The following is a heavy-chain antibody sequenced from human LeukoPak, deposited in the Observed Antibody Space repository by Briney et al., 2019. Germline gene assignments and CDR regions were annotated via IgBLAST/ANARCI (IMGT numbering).Heavy chain of an antibody. J-gene: IGHJ4*02. V-gene: IGHV4-61*02. CDR1: GGSTSTGDYY. CDR3: ARDPRFSPFDY. CDR2: IYTSGST. Sequence: SETLSLTCTVSGGSTSTGDYYCSWIRQPAGKGLEWIGRIYTSGSTNYNPSLKSRVAMSVDTSRNQFSLKLSSVTAADTAVYYCARDPRFSPFDYWGQGTLVTVSS.